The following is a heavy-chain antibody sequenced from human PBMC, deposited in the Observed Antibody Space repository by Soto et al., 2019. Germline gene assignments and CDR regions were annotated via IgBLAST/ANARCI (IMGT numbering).Heavy chain of an antibody. CDR2: IVGSGVIT. D-gene: IGHD2-2*02. Sequence: GGSLRLSCAASGFSFSSHAMSWVRQAPGKGLEWVSDIVGSGVITYYADSVKGRFTISRDNSKNTLYLQMNSLRAEDTAVYYCAKDGLGYCTSTSGYRHYYYGMDVWGKGTTVTVSS. V-gene: IGHV3-23*01. J-gene: IGHJ6*04. CDR3: AKDGLGYCTSTSGYRHYYYGMDV. CDR1: GFSFSSHA.